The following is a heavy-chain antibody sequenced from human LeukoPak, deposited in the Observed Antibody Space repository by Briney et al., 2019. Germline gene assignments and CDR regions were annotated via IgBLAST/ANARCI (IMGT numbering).Heavy chain of an antibody. CDR3: ARLPRATIGATNYFDF. D-gene: IGHD5-24*01. CDR1: GGSISSSSYY. CDR2: IFYSGTT. J-gene: IGHJ4*02. Sequence: SETLSLTCTVSGGSISSSSYYWGWIRQPPGKGLEWIGTIFYSGTTYYNPSLKSRVTISVDTSKSQFSLNLGSVTAADTALYYCARLPRATIGATNYFDFWGQGTLVTVSS. V-gene: IGHV4-39*01.